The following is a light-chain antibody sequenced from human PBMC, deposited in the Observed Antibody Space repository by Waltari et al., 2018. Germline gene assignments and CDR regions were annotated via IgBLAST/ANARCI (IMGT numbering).Light chain of an antibody. CDR2: GAS. CDR1: HNVGNNY. J-gene: IGKJ4*01. CDR3: QQSAHSPLT. V-gene: IGKV3-20*01. Sequence: EIVLTQSPGALSLSPGERATLSCRASHNVGNNYLAWFQQKPGQALRLLIYGASSRATGIPDRFSGSGSGTDFTLTISRLEPEDFAVYYCQQSAHSPLTFGGGTKVEIK.